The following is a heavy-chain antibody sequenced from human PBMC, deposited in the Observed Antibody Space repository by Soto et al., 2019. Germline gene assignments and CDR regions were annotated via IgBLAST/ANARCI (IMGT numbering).Heavy chain of an antibody. J-gene: IGHJ5*02. CDR3: ARGVAGPLHWFAP. D-gene: IGHD6-19*01. V-gene: IGHV1-3*01. Sequence: ASVKVSCKASGYTFTSYAMHWVRQAPGQRLEWMGWINAGNGNTKYSQKFQGRVTITRDTSASAAYMELSSLRSEDTAVYYCARGVAGPLHWFAPWGQGTLVTVSS. CDR1: GYTFTSYA. CDR2: INAGNGNT.